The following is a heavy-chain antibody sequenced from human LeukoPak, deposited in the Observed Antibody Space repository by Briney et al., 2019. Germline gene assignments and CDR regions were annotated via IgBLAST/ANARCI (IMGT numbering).Heavy chain of an antibody. CDR1: GFTVSSNY. Sequence: GGSLRLSCAASGFTVSSNYMSWVRQAPGKGLEWVSVIYSGGRTYYADSVKGRFTISRDNSKNTLYLQMNSLRAEDTAVYYCARGDDYVWGSYRFDYWGQGTLVTVSS. J-gene: IGHJ4*02. CDR3: ARGDDYVWGSYRFDY. CDR2: IYSGGRT. D-gene: IGHD3-16*02. V-gene: IGHV3-66*02.